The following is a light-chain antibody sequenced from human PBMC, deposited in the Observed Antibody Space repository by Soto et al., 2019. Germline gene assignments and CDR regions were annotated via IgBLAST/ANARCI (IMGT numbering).Light chain of an antibody. CDR1: SSDVGSYSL. V-gene: IGLV2-23*01. CDR3: CSYAGSTTVL. J-gene: IGLJ2*01. CDR2: EGS. Sequence: QSVLTQPASVSGSPGQSITISCTGTSSDVGSYSLVSWYQQHPGKAPKLMIYEGSKRPSGVSNRFSGSRSANTASLTISGLQAEYEADYYCCSYAGSTTVLFGGGTQLTVL.